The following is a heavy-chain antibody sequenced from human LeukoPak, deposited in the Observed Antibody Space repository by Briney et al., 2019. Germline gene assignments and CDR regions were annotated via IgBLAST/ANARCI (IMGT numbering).Heavy chain of an antibody. CDR3: ARGAYGDYGTFDY. CDR1: GGSISSNF. V-gene: IGHV4-59*01. Sequence: SETMSLTCTVSGGSISSNFWNWIRQPPGKGLEWIGYIYYSGSTNNNPSLNSRVTISLDTSKNQFSLKLTSVTAADTAVYYCARGAYGDYGTFDYWGHGTLVTVSS. J-gene: IGHJ4*01. CDR2: IYYSGST. D-gene: IGHD4-17*01.